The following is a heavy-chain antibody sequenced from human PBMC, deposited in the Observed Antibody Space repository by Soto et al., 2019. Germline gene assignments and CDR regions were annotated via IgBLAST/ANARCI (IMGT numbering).Heavy chain of an antibody. V-gene: IGHV5-51*01. D-gene: IGHD6-13*01. J-gene: IGHJ6*02. CDR3: ARLKEQLYYYYGMDV. CDR2: IYPGDSDT. CDR1: GYSFTSYW. Sequence: GESLKISCKGSGYSFTSYWIGWVRQVPGKGLEWMGIIYPGDSDTRYSPSFQGQVTISADKSISTAYLQWSSLKASDTAMYYCARLKEQLYYYYGMDVWGQGTTVTVSS.